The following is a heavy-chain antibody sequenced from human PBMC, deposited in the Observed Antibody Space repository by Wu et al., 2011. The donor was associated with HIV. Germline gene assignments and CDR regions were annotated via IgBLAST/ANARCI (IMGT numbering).Heavy chain of an antibody. Sequence: QVQLVQSGAEVKKPGASVKVSCKASGYTFSGHMLHWVRQAPGQGPEWMGWVNPATGDTKYAQKFQGRVTMTRDTSISTAYLELSSLTSADTAVFYCAVLGISMVRGFMTPFDPWGQGTLVTVSS. V-gene: IGHV1-2*02. CDR2: VNPATGDT. CDR1: GYTFSGHM. J-gene: IGHJ5*02. CDR3: AVLGISMVRGFMTPFDP. D-gene: IGHD3-10*01.